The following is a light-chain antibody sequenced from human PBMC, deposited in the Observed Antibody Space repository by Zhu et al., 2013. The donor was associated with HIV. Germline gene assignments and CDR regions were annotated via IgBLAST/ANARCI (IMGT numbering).Light chain of an antibody. V-gene: IGKV3-20*01. CDR3: QQYGSSPLT. CDR1: QSVSGSQ. CDR2: GAS. J-gene: IGKJ4*01. Sequence: ECVLTQSPVTLAVSPGERATLSCRASQSVSGSQVAWYQQKPGQAPRLLIRGASSRATGVPDRFSGSGSGTDFTLTISRLEPEDFALYYCQQYGSSPLTFGGGTTVESK.